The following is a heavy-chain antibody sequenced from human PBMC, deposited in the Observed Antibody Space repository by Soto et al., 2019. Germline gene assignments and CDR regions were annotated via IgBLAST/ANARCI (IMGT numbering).Heavy chain of an antibody. V-gene: IGHV3-23*01. CDR2: ISGSGGST. CDR1: GLTFSSYA. Sequence: PGGSLRLSCAASGLTFSSYAMSWVRQAPGKGMEWVAAISGSGGSTYYADSVKGRFTISRENSKNTLYLQMNSLRAEDAAVYYCAKDLVGSNADHYDYWGQGTLVTVSS. D-gene: IGHD2-15*01. CDR3: AKDLVGSNADHYDY. J-gene: IGHJ4*02.